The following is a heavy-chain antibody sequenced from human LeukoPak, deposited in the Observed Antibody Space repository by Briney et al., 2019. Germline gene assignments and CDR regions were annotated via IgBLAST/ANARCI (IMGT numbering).Heavy chain of an antibody. CDR1: GFTFSTYA. Sequence: GGSLRLSCEASGFTFSTYAMSWVRQAPGKGLEWVSTISGSDGRTYYIDSVKGRFTISRDNSKNTLYLQMNSLRPDDTAVYFCAKGSHYYDSGGYYIEYWGQGTLVAVSS. D-gene: IGHD3-22*01. V-gene: IGHV3-23*01. CDR3: AKGSHYYDSGGYYIEY. CDR2: ISGSDGRT. J-gene: IGHJ4*02.